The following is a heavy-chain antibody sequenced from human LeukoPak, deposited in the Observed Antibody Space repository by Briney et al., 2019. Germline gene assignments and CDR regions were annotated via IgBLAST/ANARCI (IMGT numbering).Heavy chain of an antibody. CDR2: IYYSGST. CDR3: ARWGGYYYYGMDV. V-gene: IGHV4-59*01. Sequence: SENLSLTCTVSGGSISSYYWSWIRQPPGKGLEWIGYIYYSGSTNYNPSLKSRVTISVDTSKNQFSLKLSSVTAADTAVYYCARWGGYYYYGMDVWGQGTTVTVSS. D-gene: IGHD3-3*01. J-gene: IGHJ6*02. CDR1: GGSISSYY.